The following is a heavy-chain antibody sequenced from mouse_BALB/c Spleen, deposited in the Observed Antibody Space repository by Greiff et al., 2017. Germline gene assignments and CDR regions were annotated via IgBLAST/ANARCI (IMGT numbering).Heavy chain of an antibody. CDR2: IRSKSNNYAT. D-gene: IGHD2-3*01. Sequence: EVQRVESGGGLVQPKGSLKLSCAASGFTFNTYAMNWVRQAPGKGLEWVARIRSKSNNYATYYADSVKDRFTISRDDSQSMLYLQMNNLKTEDTAMYYCVRHDLDGYYDYWGQGTLVTVSA. V-gene: IGHV10-1*02. J-gene: IGHJ3*01. CDR1: GFTFNTYA. CDR3: VRHDLDGYYDY.